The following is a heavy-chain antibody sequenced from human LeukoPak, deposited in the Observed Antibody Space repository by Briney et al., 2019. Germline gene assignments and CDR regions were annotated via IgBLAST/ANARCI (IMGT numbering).Heavy chain of an antibody. CDR3: AREGGPYRPLDY. CDR1: GGSISSTNW. V-gene: IGHV4-4*02. J-gene: IGHJ4*02. Sequence: SEALSLTCGVSGGSISSTNWWTWVRQPPGEGLEWIGEVHLSGRTNYNPSLESRVTMSVDMSENHISLKLTSVTAADTAVYYCAREGGPYRPLDYSGQGTLVTVSS. CDR2: VHLSGRT.